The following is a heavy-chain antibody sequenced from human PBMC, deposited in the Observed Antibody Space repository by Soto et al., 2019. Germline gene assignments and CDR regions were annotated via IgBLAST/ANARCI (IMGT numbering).Heavy chain of an antibody. J-gene: IGHJ4*02. CDR3: ARDHFATLDY. CDR2: INSDGSST. V-gene: IGHV3-74*01. Sequence: GGSLRLSCAASGFTFSSYWMHWVRQAPGKGLVWVSRINSDGSSTIYADSVKCRFTISRDNAKNTLYLQMSRLRAEDTAVYYCARDHFATLDYWGQGTLVTVSS. CDR1: GFTFSSYW.